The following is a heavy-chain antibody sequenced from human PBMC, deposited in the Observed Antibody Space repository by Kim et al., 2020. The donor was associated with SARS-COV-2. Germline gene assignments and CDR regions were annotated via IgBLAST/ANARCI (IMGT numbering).Heavy chain of an antibody. CDR1: GGSFSGYY. CDR3: ARCPSRAGVRRFDL. Sequence: SETLSLTCAVYGGSFSGYYWTWIRQAPGKGLEWIGEINHSGSTNYNPYLKMRVTISVDTPKNQFSLKLSSVTAADTDVYFCARCPSRAGVRRFDLWGQG. V-gene: IGHV4-34*01. D-gene: IGHD6-13*01. CDR2: INHSGST. J-gene: IGHJ4*02.